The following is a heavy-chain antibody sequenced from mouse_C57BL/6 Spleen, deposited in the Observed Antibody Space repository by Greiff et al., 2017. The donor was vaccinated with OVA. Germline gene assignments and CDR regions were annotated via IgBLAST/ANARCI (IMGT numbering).Heavy chain of an antibody. D-gene: IGHD3-2*02. CDR3: ARPTAQALAY. CDR2: IYPGDGDT. Sequence: QVQLKQSGPELVKPGASVKISCKASGYAFSSSWMNWVKQRPGKGLEWIGRIYPGDGDTNYNGKFKGKATLTADKSSSTAYLQLSSLTSEDSAVYFYARPTAQALAYWGQGTLVTVSA. J-gene: IGHJ3*01. V-gene: IGHV1-82*01. CDR1: GYAFSSSW.